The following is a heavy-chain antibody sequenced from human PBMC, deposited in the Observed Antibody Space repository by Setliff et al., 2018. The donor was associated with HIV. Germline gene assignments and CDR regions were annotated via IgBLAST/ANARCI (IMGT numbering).Heavy chain of an antibody. V-gene: IGHV4-34*01. J-gene: IGHJ4*02. Sequence: PSETLSLTCAVSDGSFSDYYWAWIRQAPGKGLEWLGLIHHTGSATYNPSLQSRVAVSVNMTNNQFFLELTSVTDADTGLYYCARGRHAGSGAYSGGFYYFDFWGQGALVTVSS. CDR1: DGSFSDYY. D-gene: IGHD3-16*01. CDR3: ARGRHAGSGAYSGGFYYFDF. CDR2: IHHTGSA.